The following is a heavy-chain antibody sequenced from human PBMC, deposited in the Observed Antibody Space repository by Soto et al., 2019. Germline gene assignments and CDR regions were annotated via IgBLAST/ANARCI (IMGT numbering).Heavy chain of an antibody. D-gene: IGHD1-26*01. CDR1: GFSFSDYV. V-gene: IGHV3-33*01. CDR2: IWWHGRDI. Sequence: QVQVVESGGGVVQPGRSLRLSCTASGFSFSDYVMHWVRQPPGKGLEWVAVIWWHGRDIFYEGSVKGRFTISRDNSQNKLSLQMNSLRVEDTAGYYCARDQGGQSGNFIFDHWGQGTLGTVSS. J-gene: IGHJ4*02. CDR3: ARDQGGQSGNFIFDH.